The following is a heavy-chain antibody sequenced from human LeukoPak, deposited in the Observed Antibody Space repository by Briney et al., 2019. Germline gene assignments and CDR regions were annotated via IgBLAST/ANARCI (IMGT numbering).Heavy chain of an antibody. CDR1: GVSFSGYY. CDR3: ARIGQKGAFDI. CDR2: INHSGST. J-gene: IGHJ3*02. V-gene: IGHV4-34*01. Sequence: PSETLSLTRAVYGVSFSGYYWSWIHQPPGKGLEWIGEINHSGSTNYNPSLKSRVSISVDTSRKQFSLKLTSVTAADTAVYYCARIGQKGAFDIWGQGTMVTVSS. D-gene: IGHD3-10*01.